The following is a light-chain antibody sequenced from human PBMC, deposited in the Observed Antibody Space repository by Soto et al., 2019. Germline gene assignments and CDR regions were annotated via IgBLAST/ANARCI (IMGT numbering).Light chain of an antibody. J-gene: IGKJ4*01. CDR3: QQYEDLPLT. CDR1: QDINNY. V-gene: IGKV1-33*01. Sequence: DIQLTQSPSCLSASVGDRVNVTYQASQDINNYLNWYQQKPGKAPKLLIFDASSVETGVASRFSGSGSGTHITFTISSLEPEDIATYHCQQYEDLPLTFGGGTRVELK. CDR2: DAS.